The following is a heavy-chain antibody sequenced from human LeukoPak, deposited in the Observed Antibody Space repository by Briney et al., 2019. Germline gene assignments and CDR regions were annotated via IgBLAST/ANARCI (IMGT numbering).Heavy chain of an antibody. CDR2: IYYSGST. Sequence: SQTLSLTCTVSGGSISSGGYYWSWIRQHPGKGLEWIGYIYYSGSTYYNPSLKSRVTISVDTSKNQFSLKLSSVTAADTAVYYCARAPGQLLGFGELLPSWFDPWAREPWSPSPQ. CDR1: GGSISSGGYY. V-gene: IGHV4-31*03. CDR3: ARAPGQLLGFGELLPSWFDP. D-gene: IGHD3-10*01. J-gene: IGHJ5*02.